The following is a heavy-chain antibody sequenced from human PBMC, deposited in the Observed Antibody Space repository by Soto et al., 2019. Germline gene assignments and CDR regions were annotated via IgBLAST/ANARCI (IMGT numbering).Heavy chain of an antibody. CDR3: ARGVGFGYYYYHMDL. CDR2: IYYSGSA. V-gene: IGHV4-61*01. J-gene: IGHJ6*02. D-gene: IGHD3-10*01. CDR1: GDSVTSVSDY. Sequence: SETLSLTCTVSGDSVTSVSDYWSWIRQPPGKGLEWIGYIYYSGSADYNPSLGSRVTISIDTSKNQFSLKLTSVTAADTAVYYCARGVGFGYYYYHMDLWGQGTPVTVSS.